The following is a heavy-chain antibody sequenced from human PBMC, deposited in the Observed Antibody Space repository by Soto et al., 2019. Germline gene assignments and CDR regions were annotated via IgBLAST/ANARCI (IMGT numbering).Heavy chain of an antibody. CDR2: IIPIFGTA. CDR1: GGPFSSYA. CDR3: ARISIAVAGTSLSFDYYYGMDV. D-gene: IGHD6-19*01. J-gene: IGHJ6*02. Sequence: SVKVSGKASGGPFSSYAISWVRQAPGQGLEWMGAIIPIFGTANYAQKFQGRVTITADESTSTAYMELSSLRSEDTAVYYCARISIAVAGTSLSFDYYYGMDVWGQGTTVTVSS. V-gene: IGHV1-69*13.